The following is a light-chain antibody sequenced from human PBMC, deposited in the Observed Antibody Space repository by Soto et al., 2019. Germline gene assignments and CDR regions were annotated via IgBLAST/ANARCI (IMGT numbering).Light chain of an antibody. CDR2: SNN. Sequence: QSFLTEPPSASVSPGHRVTICCSGSSANVGSNYVYFYQQLPGTAPKLRIYSNNQRPSGVPDRFSGSKSGTSASLAISGLRSEDEADYYCAAWDDSLSGLYVFGTGTKVTVL. J-gene: IGLJ1*01. V-gene: IGLV1-47*02. CDR3: AAWDDSLSGLYV. CDR1: SANVGSNY.